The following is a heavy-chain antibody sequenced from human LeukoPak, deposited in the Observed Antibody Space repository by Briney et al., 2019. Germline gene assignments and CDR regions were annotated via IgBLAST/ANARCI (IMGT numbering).Heavy chain of an antibody. Sequence: SETLSLTCTVSGTSISRSSHYWGWIRQPPGKGLEWIGTISYSGNTYYDPSLKSRLTISVDTSENRFSLRLSSVTAADTAVYYCARGRVWFGFFDLWGRGTLLTVSA. CDR2: ISYSGNT. V-gene: IGHV4-39*02. J-gene: IGHJ2*01. CDR3: ARGRVWFGFFDL. CDR1: GTSISRSSHY. D-gene: IGHD3-10*01.